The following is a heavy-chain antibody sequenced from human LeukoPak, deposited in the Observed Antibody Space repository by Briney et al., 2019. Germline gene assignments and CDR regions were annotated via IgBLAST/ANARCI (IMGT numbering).Heavy chain of an antibody. CDR1: GGSISSGGYY. CDR2: IYYTGST. Sequence: SETLSLTFTVSGGSISSGGYYWSWIRQHPGKGLEWIGYIYYTGSTNYNPSLKSRVTISVDTSKNQFSLKLRSVTAADTAVYYCARARDGYNYLGYWGQGTLVTVSS. CDR3: ARARDGYNYLGY. D-gene: IGHD5-24*01. J-gene: IGHJ4*02. V-gene: IGHV4-61*08.